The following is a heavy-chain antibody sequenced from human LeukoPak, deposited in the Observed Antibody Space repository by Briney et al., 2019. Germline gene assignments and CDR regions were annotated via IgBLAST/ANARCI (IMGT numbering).Heavy chain of an antibody. CDR2: IYPGDSDT. CDR3: ARRGIDCSGGSCYSVNWFDP. Sequence: GESLKISSKGSGYSFTSYWIGWVRQMPGKGLEWMGIIYPGDSDTRYSPSFQGQVTISADKSISTAYLQWSSLKASDTAMYYCARRGIDCSGGSCYSVNWFDPWGQGTLVTVSS. V-gene: IGHV5-51*01. D-gene: IGHD2-15*01. J-gene: IGHJ5*02. CDR1: GYSFTSYW.